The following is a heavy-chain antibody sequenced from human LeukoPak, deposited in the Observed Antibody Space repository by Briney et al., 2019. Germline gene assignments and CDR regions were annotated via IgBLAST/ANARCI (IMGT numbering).Heavy chain of an antibody. CDR2: ISAYNGNT. D-gene: IGHD3-3*02. Sequence: ASVKVSCKASGYTFTSYGISWVRQAPGQGLEWMGWISAYNGNTNYAQKLQGRVTMTRNTSISTAYMELSSLRSEDTAVYYCARAIASLDPWGQGTLVTVSS. V-gene: IGHV1-18*01. CDR1: GYTFTSYG. CDR3: ARAIASLDP. J-gene: IGHJ5*02.